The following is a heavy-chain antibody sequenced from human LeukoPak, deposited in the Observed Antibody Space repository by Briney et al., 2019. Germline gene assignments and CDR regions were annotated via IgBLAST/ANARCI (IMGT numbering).Heavy chain of an antibody. CDR3: ARATCSGGSCYHYYYYYYGMDV. CDR2: IIPILGIA. J-gene: IGHJ6*02. CDR1: GGTFSSYA. Sequence: GASVKVSCKASGGTFSSYAISWVRQAPGQGLEWMGRIIPILGIANYAQKFQGRVTTTADKSTSTAYMELSSLRSEDTAVYYCARATCSGGSCYHYYYYYYGMDVWGQGTTVTVSS. V-gene: IGHV1-69*04. D-gene: IGHD2-15*01.